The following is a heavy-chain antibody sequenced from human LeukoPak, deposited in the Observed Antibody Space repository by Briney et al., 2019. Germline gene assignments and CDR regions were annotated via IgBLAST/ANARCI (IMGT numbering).Heavy chain of an antibody. Sequence: ASVKVSCKASGYTFTSYAMHWVRQAPGQRLEWMGWINAGNGNTKYSQKFQGRVTITRDTSASTAYMELSSLRSDDTAVYYCARSGYCSSTSCYTNYYYGMDVWGQGTTVTVSS. V-gene: IGHV1-3*01. J-gene: IGHJ6*02. CDR3: ARSGYCSSTSCYTNYYYGMDV. CDR1: GYTFTSYA. D-gene: IGHD2-2*02. CDR2: INAGNGNT.